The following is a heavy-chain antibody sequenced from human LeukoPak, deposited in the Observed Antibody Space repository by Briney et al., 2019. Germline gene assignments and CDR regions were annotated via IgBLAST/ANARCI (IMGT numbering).Heavy chain of an antibody. CDR2: IYHSGST. V-gene: IGHV4-59*01. D-gene: IGHD4-17*01. CDR1: GGSIINYY. J-gene: IGHJ4*02. CDR3: ARDKRYGDYYFDY. Sequence: SETLSLTCTVSGGSIINYYWSWIRQPPGKGLEWIGYIYHSGSTNYNPSLKSRVTISVDTSKSQFSLKLSSVTAADTAVYYCARDKRYGDYYFDYWGQGTLVTVSS.